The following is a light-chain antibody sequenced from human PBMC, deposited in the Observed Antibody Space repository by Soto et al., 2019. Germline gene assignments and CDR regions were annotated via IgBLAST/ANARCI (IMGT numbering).Light chain of an antibody. V-gene: IGKV3-11*01. CDR3: QQRSNWPPVLT. Sequence: EIVLTQSPAPLSLSPGERATLSCRASQSVSSHLAWFQQRPGQAPRLLIYGASNRATGIPARFGGSGSGTNFTLTISSLEPEDFAVYDCQQRSNWPPVLTCGGGTKVEIK. CDR1: QSVSSH. J-gene: IGKJ4*01. CDR2: GAS.